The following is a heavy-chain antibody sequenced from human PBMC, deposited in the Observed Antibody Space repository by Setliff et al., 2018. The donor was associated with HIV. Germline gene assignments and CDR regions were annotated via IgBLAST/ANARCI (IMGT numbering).Heavy chain of an antibody. CDR1: GGSFSGYY. CDR2: INHSGST. J-gene: IGHJ3*02. Sequence: SSETLSLTCAVYGGSFSGYYWSWIRQPPGKGLEWIGEINHSGSTNYNRSLKSRVTISVDTSKNQFSLKLSSVTAADTAVYYCARSGYSSSWGAFDIWGQGTMVTVSS. V-gene: IGHV4-34*01. D-gene: IGHD6-13*01. CDR3: ARSGYSSSWGAFDI.